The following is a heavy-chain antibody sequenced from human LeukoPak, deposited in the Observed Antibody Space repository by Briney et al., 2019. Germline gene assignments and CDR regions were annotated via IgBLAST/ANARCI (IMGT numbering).Heavy chain of an antibody. J-gene: IGHJ4*02. V-gene: IGHV1-2*02. Sequence: ASVKVSCKASGYTFTGYYMHWVRQAPGQGLEWMGWINPNSGGTNYAQKFQGRVTMTRDTSISTAYMELSRLRSDDTAVYYCVRNLMQFTGLAYWGQGTLVTVSS. CDR3: VRNLMQFTGLAY. CDR1: GYTFTGYY. CDR2: INPNSGGT. D-gene: IGHD2-8*02.